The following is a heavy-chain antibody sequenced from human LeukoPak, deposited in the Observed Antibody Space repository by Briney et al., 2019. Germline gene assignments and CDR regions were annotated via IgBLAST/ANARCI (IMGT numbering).Heavy chain of an antibody. CDR3: ARGRGVITYYGMDV. Sequence: ASVKVSCKASGYTLTSYDINWVRQATGQGLEWMGWMNPNSGNTGYAQKFQGRVTMTRNTSISTAYMELSSLRSEDTAVYYCARGRGVITYYGMDVWGQGTTVTVSS. CDR2: MNPNSGNT. J-gene: IGHJ6*02. CDR1: GYTLTSYD. V-gene: IGHV1-8*01. D-gene: IGHD3-3*01.